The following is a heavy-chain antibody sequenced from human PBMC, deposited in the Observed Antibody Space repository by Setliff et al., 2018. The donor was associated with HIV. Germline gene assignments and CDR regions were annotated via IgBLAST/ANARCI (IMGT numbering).Heavy chain of an antibody. CDR2: IRDDDTYK. Sequence: GGSLRLSCATSGFTFSSYGMHWVRQAPGKGLEWVAFIRDDDTYKFYADSLKGRFTISRDNSKNTLFLQVNSLRVEDTAVYYCAKNLYRSPWSPLDYWGQGTQVTVSS. CDR1: GFTFSSYG. CDR3: AKNLYRSPWSPLDY. D-gene: IGHD6-19*01. J-gene: IGHJ4*02. V-gene: IGHV3-30*02.